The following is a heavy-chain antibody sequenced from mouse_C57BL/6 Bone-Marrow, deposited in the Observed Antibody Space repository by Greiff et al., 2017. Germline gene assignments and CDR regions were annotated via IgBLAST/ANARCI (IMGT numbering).Heavy chain of an antibody. Sequence: VQLQQSGAELVKPGASVKLSCKASGYTFTSYWMHWVKQRPGQGLEWIGMIHPTSGSTNYNEKFKSKATLTVDKSSSTAYMQLSSLTSEDSAVYYCASSGITTVVSFDYWGQGTTLTVSS. CDR2: IHPTSGST. J-gene: IGHJ2*01. D-gene: IGHD1-1*01. CDR3: ASSGITTVVSFDY. CDR1: GYTFTSYW. V-gene: IGHV1-64*01.